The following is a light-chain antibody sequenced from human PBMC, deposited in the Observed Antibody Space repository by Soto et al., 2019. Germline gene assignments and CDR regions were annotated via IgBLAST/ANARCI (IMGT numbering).Light chain of an antibody. V-gene: IGLV2-11*01. CDR3: CSYAGTYSPV. Sequence: QSVLTQPPSVSGSPGQSVTISCTGTSSDVGAYNFVSWYQQHPGKAPKLIIFDVSARPSGVPDRFSGSKSGNTASLTISGLQADDEAHYYCCSYAGTYSPVLGGGTKLTVL. CDR2: DVS. CDR1: SSDVGAYNF. J-gene: IGLJ2*01.